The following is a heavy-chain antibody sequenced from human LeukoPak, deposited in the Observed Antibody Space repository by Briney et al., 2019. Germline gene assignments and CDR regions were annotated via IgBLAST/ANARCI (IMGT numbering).Heavy chain of an antibody. V-gene: IGHV3-53*01. J-gene: IGHJ3*02. CDR1: GFTVSSNS. D-gene: IGHD2-21*01. Sequence: PGGSLRLSCTVSGFTVSSNSMSWVRQAPGKGLEWVSFVYSDNTHYSDSVKGRFTISRDNSKNTLYLQMKSLRAQNTPVYYCATTNVIDVRGYWGAFDIWGQGTVVTVSS. CDR2: VYSDNT. CDR3: ATTNVIDVRGYWGAFDI.